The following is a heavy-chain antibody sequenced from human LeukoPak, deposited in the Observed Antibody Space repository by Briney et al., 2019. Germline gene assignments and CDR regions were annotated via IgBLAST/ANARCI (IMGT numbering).Heavy chain of an antibody. CDR1: GFTVSSNY. D-gene: IGHD3-16*01. Sequence: PGGSLRLSCAASGFTVSSNYMSWVRQAPGKGLEWVSVIYSGGSTYFAGSVEGRFTISRDNSKNTVYLQMTSLRAEDTAVYYCVGSLWGYQFDYWGQGILVTVSS. J-gene: IGHJ4*02. V-gene: IGHV3-53*05. CDR2: IYSGGST. CDR3: VGSLWGYQFDY.